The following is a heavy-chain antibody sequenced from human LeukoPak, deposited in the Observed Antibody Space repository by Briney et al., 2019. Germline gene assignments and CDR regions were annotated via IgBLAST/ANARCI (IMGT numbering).Heavy chain of an antibody. Sequence: GGSLRLSCAASGFTFSSYGMHWVRQAPGKGLEWVAFIRYDGSNKYYADSVKGRFTISRDSSKNTLYLQMNSLGAEDTAVYYCAKDRFGPNGYWGQGTLVTVSS. CDR2: IRYDGSNK. D-gene: IGHD3-10*01. V-gene: IGHV3-30*02. CDR1: GFTFSSYG. J-gene: IGHJ4*02. CDR3: AKDRFGPNGY.